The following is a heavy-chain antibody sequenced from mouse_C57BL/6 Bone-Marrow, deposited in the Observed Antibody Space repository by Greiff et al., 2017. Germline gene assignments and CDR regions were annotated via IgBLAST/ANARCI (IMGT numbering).Heavy chain of an antibody. CDR1: GYTFTSYG. Sequence: VQLQQSGAELARPGASVKLSCKASGYTFTSYGISWVKQRTGQGLEWIGGIYPRSGNTYYNEKFKGKATLTADKSSSTAYMELRSLTSEDSAVYFCARGDYYPYAYWGQGTLVTVSA. D-gene: IGHD1-1*01. CDR2: IYPRSGNT. CDR3: ARGDYYPYAY. J-gene: IGHJ3*01. V-gene: IGHV1-81*01.